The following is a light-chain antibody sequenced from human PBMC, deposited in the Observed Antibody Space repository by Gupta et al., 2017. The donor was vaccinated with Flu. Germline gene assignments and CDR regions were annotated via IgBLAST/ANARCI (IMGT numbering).Light chain of an antibody. J-gene: IGKJ2*03. CDR3: QESVSAPGFS. Sequence: DIQMTQSPSSLSASIGDRVTITCRASQPITNYLSWYQQKPGKPPKLLIYATSTLQRGVPSRFSGSGFGTQFTLIISSLQPEDFATYYCQESVSAPGFSFGQGTKVEIK. CDR2: ATS. CDR1: QPITNY. V-gene: IGKV1-39*01.